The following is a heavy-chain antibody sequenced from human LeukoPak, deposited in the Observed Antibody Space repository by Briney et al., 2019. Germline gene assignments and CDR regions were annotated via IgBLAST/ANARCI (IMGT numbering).Heavy chain of an antibody. V-gene: IGHV1-8*01. Sequence: AAVKVSCKASGYTFSSYYINWVRQATGQGPAGMGWMNHNSGNTGNAQKYQGRVTMPRKTSIRTAYLELSSLRSEDTAVYFCARRADYYDSSAYSYWGQGTLVTVSS. CDR2: MNHNSGNT. CDR3: ARRADYYDSSAYSY. D-gene: IGHD3-22*01. J-gene: IGHJ4*02. CDR1: GYTFSSYY.